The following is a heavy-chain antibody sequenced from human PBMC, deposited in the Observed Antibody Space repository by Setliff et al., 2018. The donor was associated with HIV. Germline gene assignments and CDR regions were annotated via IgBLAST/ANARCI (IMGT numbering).Heavy chain of an antibody. D-gene: IGHD3-22*01. Sequence: SETLSLTCAVYGGSFSGYNWSWIRQTPGKGLEWIGEINHSGSTNHNPSLKSRATISVDTSKNQFSLKLSSVTAADTAVYYCARYYYYDSSGQPWYFDLWGRGTLVTVSS. CDR2: INHSGST. CDR1: GGSFSGYN. V-gene: IGHV4-34*04. CDR3: ARYYYYDSSGQPWYFDL. J-gene: IGHJ2*01.